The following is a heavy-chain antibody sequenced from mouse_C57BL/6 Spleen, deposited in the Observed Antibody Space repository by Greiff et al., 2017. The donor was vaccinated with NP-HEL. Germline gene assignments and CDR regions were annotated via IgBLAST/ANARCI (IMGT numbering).Heavy chain of an antibody. J-gene: IGHJ4*01. Sequence: DVKLVESGGGLVQPGGSMKLSCVASGFTFSNYWMNWVRQSPEQGLEWVAQIRLKSDNYATHYAESVKGRFTISRDDSKSSVYLQMNNLRAEDTGIYYCTGRDWHYAMDYWGQGTSVTVSS. CDR1: GFTFSNYW. CDR2: IRLKSDNYAT. V-gene: IGHV6-3*01. CDR3: TGRDWHYAMDY. D-gene: IGHD3-3*01.